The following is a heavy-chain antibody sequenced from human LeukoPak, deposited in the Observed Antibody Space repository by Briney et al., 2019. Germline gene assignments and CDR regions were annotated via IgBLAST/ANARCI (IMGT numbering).Heavy chain of an antibody. CDR3: ARDGHAYGRGSPHY. J-gene: IGHJ4*02. V-gene: IGHV3-11*01. Sequence: GGSLGLSCAASGFTFSDYYMSWIRQAPGKGLEWVSYISSSGSTKYYADSVKGRFTISRHNAKNSYLQMNRLRAEDTAVYYCARDGHAYGRGSPHYWGQGTLVTVSS. CDR2: ISSSGSTK. D-gene: IGHD3-10*01. CDR1: GFTFSDYY.